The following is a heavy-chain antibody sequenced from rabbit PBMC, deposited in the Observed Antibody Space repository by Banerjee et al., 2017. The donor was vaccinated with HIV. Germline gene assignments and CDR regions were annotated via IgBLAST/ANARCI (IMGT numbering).Heavy chain of an antibody. CDR1: GFSFSSRYD. CDR2: IRTGDGKT. CDR3: ARHYIDYGGIRTFGGNL. V-gene: IGHV1S45*01. Sequence: QEQLVESGGGLVKPEGSLTLTCTASGFSFSSRYDMCWVRQAPGKGLEWIACIRTGDGKTYYASWAKGRFTISKTSSTTVTLQMTSLTAADTATYFCARHYIDYGGIRTFGGNLWGPGTLVTVS. J-gene: IGHJ4*01. D-gene: IGHD2-1*01.